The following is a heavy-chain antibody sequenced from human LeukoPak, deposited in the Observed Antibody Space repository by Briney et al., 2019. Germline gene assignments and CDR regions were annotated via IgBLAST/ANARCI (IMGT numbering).Heavy chain of an antibody. J-gene: IGHJ6*02. Sequence: SETLSLTCTVSGGSISSYYWSWIRQPPGKGLEWIGYIYYSGSTNYNPSLKSRVTISVDTSKNQFSLKLSSVTAADTAVYYCARDYLVDCSSTSCYGGYYYYGMDVWGQGTTVTVSS. V-gene: IGHV4-59*01. CDR1: GGSISSYY. D-gene: IGHD2-2*01. CDR2: IYYSGST. CDR3: ARDYLVDCSSTSCYGGYYYYGMDV.